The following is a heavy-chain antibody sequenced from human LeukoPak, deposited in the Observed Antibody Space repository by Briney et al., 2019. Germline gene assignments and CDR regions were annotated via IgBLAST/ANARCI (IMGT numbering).Heavy chain of an antibody. D-gene: IGHD1-1*01. V-gene: IGHV1-2*02. Sequence: ASVKVSCKASGYTFPANYMHWVRQPPGQGLEWMGWINPNSGGSNCAQKFQGRVTMTRETSISTAYMELSRLSSDDTAVYYCARVEVSDDNWGFFDYWGQGTLVTVSS. J-gene: IGHJ4*02. CDR3: ARVEVSDDNWGFFDY. CDR2: INPNSGGS. CDR1: GYTFPANY.